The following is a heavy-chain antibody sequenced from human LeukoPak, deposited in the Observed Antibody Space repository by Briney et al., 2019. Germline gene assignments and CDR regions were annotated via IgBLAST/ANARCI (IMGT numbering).Heavy chain of an antibody. CDR1: GGTFSSYA. D-gene: IGHD6-19*01. V-gene: IGHV1-69*13. Sequence: SVKVSCKASGGTFSSYAISWVRQAPGQGLEWMGGIIPIFGTANYAQKFQGRVTITADESTSTAYTELSSLRSEDTAVYYCARDQADSSGWYSWFDPWGQGTLVTVSS. CDR3: ARDQADSSGWYSWFDP. J-gene: IGHJ5*02. CDR2: IIPIFGTA.